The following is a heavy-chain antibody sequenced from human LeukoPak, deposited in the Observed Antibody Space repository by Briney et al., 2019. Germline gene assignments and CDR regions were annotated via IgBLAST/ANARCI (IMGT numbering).Heavy chain of an antibody. CDR1: GDSISSSY. CDR2: VYYTGSS. V-gene: IGHV4-59*01. D-gene: IGHD3-10*01. CDR3: AGYGSGSYYKAFDF. Sequence: SETLSLTCTVSGDSISSSYWSWIRQPPGKGLEWIGYVYYTGSSYYNPSLKSRATTSIDMSKNQFSLKLTSMTAADTAVYYCAGYGSGSYYKAFDFWGQGVLVTVSS. J-gene: IGHJ4*02.